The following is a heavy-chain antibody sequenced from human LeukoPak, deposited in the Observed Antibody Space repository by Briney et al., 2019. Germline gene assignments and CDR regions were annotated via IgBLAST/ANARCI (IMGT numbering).Heavy chain of an antibody. J-gene: IGHJ4*02. D-gene: IGHD3-22*01. Sequence: GGSLRLSCAAYGFTVSSNYMSWVRQAPGKGLEWVSVIYSGGSTYYADSVKGRFTISRDNSKNTLYLQMNSLRAEDTAVYYCARAEYYYDSSGYYYDYWGQGTLVTVSS. CDR2: IYSGGST. CDR3: ARAEYYYDSSGYYYDY. V-gene: IGHV3-53*01. CDR1: GFTVSSNY.